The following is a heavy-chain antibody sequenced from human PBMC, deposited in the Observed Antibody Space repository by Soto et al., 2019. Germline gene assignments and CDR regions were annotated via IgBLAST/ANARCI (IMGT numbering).Heavy chain of an antibody. Sequence: QVQLQQWGAGLLKPSETLSLTCAVYGGSFSGYYWSWIRQPPGKGLEWIGEINDSGSTNYNPSLKSRVTISVATSKNQFSLKLSSVTAADTAVYYCASLIGSTIFGVIVGGMDVWGQGTTVTVSS. D-gene: IGHD3-3*01. CDR3: ASLIGSTIFGVIVGGMDV. CDR2: INDSGST. CDR1: GGSFSGYY. J-gene: IGHJ6*02. V-gene: IGHV4-34*01.